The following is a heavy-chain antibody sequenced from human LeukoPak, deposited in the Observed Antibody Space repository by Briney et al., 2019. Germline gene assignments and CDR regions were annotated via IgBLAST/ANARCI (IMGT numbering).Heavy chain of an antibody. V-gene: IGHV3-7*04. CDR2: IKQDGSEK. J-gene: IGHJ5*02. CDR3: ARGTLGYCSDGTCRTT. Sequence: HPGGSLRLSCAASGFTFSRYWMNWARQAPGKGLEWVANIKQDGSEKYYVDSVKGRFTISRDNAENSLYLQMNSLRAEDTAVYFCARGTLGYCSDGTCRTTWGQGTLVTVSS. D-gene: IGHD2-15*01. CDR1: GFTFSRYW.